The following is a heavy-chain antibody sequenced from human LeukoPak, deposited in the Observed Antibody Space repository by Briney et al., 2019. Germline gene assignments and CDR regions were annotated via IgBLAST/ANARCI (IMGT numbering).Heavy chain of an antibody. CDR2: ISVSGNT. CDR1: GFTLSSYA. V-gene: IGHV3-23*01. J-gene: IGHJ4*02. Sequence: GGSLRLSCAASGFTLSSYAMSWVRQGPGKGLEWVSAISVSGNTYHADSVKGRFTISRDSSKNAPYLQMNSLRAEDAAVYYCAKAPVTTCSGAYCYPFDYWGQGTLVTVSS. CDR3: AKAPVTTCSGAYCYPFDY. D-gene: IGHD2-15*01.